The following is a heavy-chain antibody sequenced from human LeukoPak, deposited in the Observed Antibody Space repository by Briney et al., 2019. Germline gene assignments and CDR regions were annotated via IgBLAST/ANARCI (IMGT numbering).Heavy chain of an antibody. CDR2: INPNSGGT. D-gene: IGHD1-26*01. J-gene: IGHJ4*02. Sequence: GASVKVSCKASGYTFTGYYMHWVRQAPGQGLEWMGWINPNSGGTNYAQKFQGRVTMTRDTSISTAYMDLSRLRSDDTAVYYCARAPRGLPPNFDYWGQGTLVTVSS. CDR1: GYTFTGYY. V-gene: IGHV1-2*02. CDR3: ARAPRGLPPNFDY.